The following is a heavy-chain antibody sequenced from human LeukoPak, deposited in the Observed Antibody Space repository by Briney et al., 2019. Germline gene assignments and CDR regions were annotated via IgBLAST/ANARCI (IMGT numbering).Heavy chain of an antibody. V-gene: IGHV4-59*02. CDR1: GGSVSSYY. Sequence: SETLSLTCTVSGGSVSSYYRSWIRQLPGKGLEWIGFIFYGGSTNYNPSLKSRVTISEDTSKNQFSLKLSSVTAADTAVYYCARSGFRDYYFAMDVWAKGPRSPSP. D-gene: IGHD3-22*01. CDR3: ARSGFRDYYFAMDV. J-gene: IGHJ6*02. CDR2: IFYGGST.